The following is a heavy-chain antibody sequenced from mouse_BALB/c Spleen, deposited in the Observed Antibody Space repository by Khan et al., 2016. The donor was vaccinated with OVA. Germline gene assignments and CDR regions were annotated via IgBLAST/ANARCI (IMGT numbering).Heavy chain of an antibody. D-gene: IGHD2-14*01. Sequence: QVQLKESGPGLVQPTQCLSITCTVSGFSLTTYGVHWVRQSPGKGLEWLGVIWSGGSTDYNAAFISRLSISKDNYKSQAFFQMNSLQADDTAIYYCARNSNRYDFTYWGQGTLVTVSA. J-gene: IGHJ3*01. V-gene: IGHV2-4*02. CDR1: GFSLTTYG. CDR2: IWSGGST. CDR3: ARNSNRYDFTY.